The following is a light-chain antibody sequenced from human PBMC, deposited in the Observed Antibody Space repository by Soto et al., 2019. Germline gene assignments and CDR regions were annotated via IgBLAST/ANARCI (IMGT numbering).Light chain of an antibody. J-gene: IGKJ4*01. V-gene: IGKV3-15*01. CDR2: GAS. Sequence: EVVMTQSPATLSVSPGERATLSCRASQSVSSNLAWYQQKPGQAPRLLISGASTRATGIPARFSGSGSGTEFTLTINSLQSEDFAVYYCQQYNNWPPQITFGGGTKVEIK. CDR1: QSVSSN. CDR3: QQYNNWPPQIT.